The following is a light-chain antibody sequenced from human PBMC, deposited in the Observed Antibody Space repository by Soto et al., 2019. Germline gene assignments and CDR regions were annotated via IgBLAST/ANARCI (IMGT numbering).Light chain of an antibody. CDR2: GAS. CDR3: QQLKTYPYT. J-gene: IGKJ2*01. Sequence: EIVMTQSPATLSVSPGERATLSCRASQSVRSNLAWYQQKPGQAPRLLIYGASTRATGIPARFSGSGSGTEFTLTISSLQSEDFATYYCQQLKTYPYTFGQGTKLEIK. V-gene: IGKV3-15*01. CDR1: QSVRSN.